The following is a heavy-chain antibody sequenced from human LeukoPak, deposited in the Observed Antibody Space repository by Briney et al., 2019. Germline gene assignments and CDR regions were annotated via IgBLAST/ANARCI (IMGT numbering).Heavy chain of an antibody. CDR2: ISSSSSYI. D-gene: IGHD6-13*01. V-gene: IGHV3-21*01. CDR1: GFTFSSYS. CDR3: ARDRIAAAGMSYYYGTDV. Sequence: GGSLRLSCAASGFTFSSYSMNWVRQAPGKGLEWVSSISSSSSYIYYADSVKGRFTISRDNAKNSLYLQMNSLRAEDTAVYYCARDRIAAAGMSYYYGTDVWGQGTTVTVSS. J-gene: IGHJ6*02.